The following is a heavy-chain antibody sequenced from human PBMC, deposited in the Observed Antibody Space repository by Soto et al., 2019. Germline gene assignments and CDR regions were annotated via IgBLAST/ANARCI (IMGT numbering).Heavy chain of an antibody. D-gene: IGHD6-19*01. CDR2: ISGSGGST. V-gene: IGHV3-23*01. Sequence: GGSLRLSCAASGFTFSSYAMSWVRQAPGKGLEWVSAISGSGGSTYYADSVKGRFTISRDNSKKTLYLQMNSLRAEDTAVYYCAKASIAVAGTSGVDFDYWGQGTLVTVSS. CDR1: GFTFSSYA. J-gene: IGHJ4*02. CDR3: AKASIAVAGTSGVDFDY.